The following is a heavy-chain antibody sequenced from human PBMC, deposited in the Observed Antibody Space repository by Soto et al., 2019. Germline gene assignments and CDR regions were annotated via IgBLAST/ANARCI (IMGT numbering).Heavy chain of an antibody. CDR2: IKSKTDGGTT. J-gene: IGHJ6*02. Sequence: EVPLVESGGGLIKPGGSLRLSCAASAFSLSNDWMHWVRQAPGKGLEWVGRIKSKTDGGTTDVSAPVKGRFTISRDDSKNTLYLQMSSLKTEDTAVYYCTTDLIRSYVMAVWGQGTTVTVSS. CDR1: AFSLSNDW. V-gene: IGHV3-15*07. D-gene: IGHD3-10*02. CDR3: TTDLIRSYVMAV.